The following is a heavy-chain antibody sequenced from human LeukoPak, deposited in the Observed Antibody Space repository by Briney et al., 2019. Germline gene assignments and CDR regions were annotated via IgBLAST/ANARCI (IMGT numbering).Heavy chain of an antibody. D-gene: IGHD4-17*01. CDR1: GGSLITYY. J-gene: IGHJ4*02. V-gene: IGHV4-59*08. Sequence: SETLSLTCTVSGGSLITYYWSWIRQPPGKGLEWIGYIHYSGSTNYNPSLKSRLIISVDTSKNQFSLKMRSVTAADTAVYFCARHYGDYAFDYWGQGNPVPVSS. CDR2: IHYSGST. CDR3: ARHYGDYAFDY.